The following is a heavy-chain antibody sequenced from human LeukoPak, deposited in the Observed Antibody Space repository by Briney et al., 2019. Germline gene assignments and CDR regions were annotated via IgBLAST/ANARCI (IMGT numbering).Heavy chain of an antibody. V-gene: IGHV3-23*01. D-gene: IGHD3-22*01. J-gene: IGHJ4*02. CDR1: GFTFSTYW. CDR3: AKRGVVIRVILVGFHKEAYYFDS. CDR2: ISGSGGGT. Sequence: GGSLRLSCAASGFTFSTYWMSWVRQAPGKGLEWVAGISGSGGGTTYADSVKGRFTISRDNRKSTLYLQMNSLRTEDTAVYFCAKRGVVIRVILVGFHKEAYYFDSWGQGARVTVSS.